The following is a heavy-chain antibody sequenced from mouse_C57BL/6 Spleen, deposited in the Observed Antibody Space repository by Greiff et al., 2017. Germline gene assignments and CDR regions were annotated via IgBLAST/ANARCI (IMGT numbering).Heavy chain of an antibody. Sequence: QVQLQQSGPELVKPGASVKISCKASGYAFSSSWMNWVKQRPGKGLEWIGRIYPGDGDTNYNGKFKGKAALTADKSSSTAYMQLSSLTSEGSAVYISARREVGALYWYLDVWGRGTAVTVSS. CDR3: ARREVGALYWYLDV. CDR2: IYPGDGDT. V-gene: IGHV1-82*01. CDR1: GYAFSSSW. D-gene: IGHD1-1*01. J-gene: IGHJ1*03.